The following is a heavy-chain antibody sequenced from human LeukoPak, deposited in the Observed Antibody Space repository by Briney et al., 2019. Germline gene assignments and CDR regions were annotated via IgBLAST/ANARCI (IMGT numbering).Heavy chain of an antibody. J-gene: IGHJ6*02. CDR1: GFTFSTYV. Sequence: GSLRLSCSVSGFTFSTYVMHWVRPAPGKGLEWVSYSSSGGNTIYYAASVKGRFTMSRDNAKNSLCLQMNSLRAEDTAVYCCARDRGYYHGMDVWGQGATVTVSS. V-gene: IGHV3-48*03. CDR2: SSSGGNTI. CDR3: ARDRGYYHGMDV.